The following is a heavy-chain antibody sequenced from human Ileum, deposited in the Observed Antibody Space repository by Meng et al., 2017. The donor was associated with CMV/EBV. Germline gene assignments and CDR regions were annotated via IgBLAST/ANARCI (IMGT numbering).Heavy chain of an antibody. V-gene: IGHV3-7*01. CDR2: LNHDGSEK. CDR3: AIDSGAFDI. Sequence: GESLKISCAASGFTFSNYWMTWVRQAPGKGLEWVAKLNHDGSEKYYVDSVKGRFTISRDNAKTSLYLHMSSLRAEDTAVYYCAIDSGAFDIWGQGTMVTVSS. CDR1: GFTFSNYW. J-gene: IGHJ3*02.